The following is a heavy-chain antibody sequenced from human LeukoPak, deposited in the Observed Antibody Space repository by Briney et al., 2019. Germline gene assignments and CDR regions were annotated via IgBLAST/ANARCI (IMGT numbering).Heavy chain of an antibody. CDR1: EFTFSSYW. Sequence: GGSLRLSCEASEFTFSSYWMHWVRQAPGKGLVWVSRINSDGRTTIYADSVKGRFTISRDNAKNTLYLQMNSLRAEDTAVYYCAREGYYDSSGYSIRFSYWGQGTLVTVSS. CDR3: AREGYYDSSGYSIRFSY. V-gene: IGHV3-74*01. J-gene: IGHJ4*02. CDR2: INSDGRTT. D-gene: IGHD3-22*01.